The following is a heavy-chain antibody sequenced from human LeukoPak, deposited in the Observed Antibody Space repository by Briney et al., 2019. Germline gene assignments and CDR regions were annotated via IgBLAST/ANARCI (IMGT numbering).Heavy chain of an antibody. CDR1: GFTFSNAW. J-gene: IGHJ4*02. CDR3: TTDSSSWYYFDC. D-gene: IGHD6-13*01. CDR2: IKSKTDGGTT. V-gene: IGHV3-15*01. Sequence: PGGSLRLSCAASGFTFSNAWMSWVRQAPGKGLEWVGRIKSKTDGGTTDYAAPVKGRFTISRDDSKNTLYLQMNSLKTEHTAVYYCTTDSSSWYYFDCWGQGTLVTVSS.